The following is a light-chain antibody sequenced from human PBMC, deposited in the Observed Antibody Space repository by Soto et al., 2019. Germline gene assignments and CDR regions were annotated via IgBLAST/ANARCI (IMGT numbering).Light chain of an antibody. CDR3: QQYNNWPPRT. V-gene: IGKV3-15*01. CDR1: QSVSSN. Sequence: EIVMTQSPATLSVSPGERATLSCRASQSVSSNLAWYQQKPGQAPRLLIYGASTRANGIPARFSGSGSGTEFTITIISMQSEDFVVYYCQQYNNWPPRTFGQGTKVEIK. CDR2: GAS. J-gene: IGKJ1*01.